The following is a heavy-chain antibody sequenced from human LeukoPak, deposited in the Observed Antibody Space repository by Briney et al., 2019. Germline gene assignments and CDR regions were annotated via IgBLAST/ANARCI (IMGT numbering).Heavy chain of an antibody. J-gene: IGHJ4*02. Sequence: GGSLRLSCAASGFTFSDYYMNWIRQAPGKGLEWVSYISSSSGYTKYADSVKGRFTISRDKAENSLYLQMSSLRAEDTAVYYCARSTSAFDSPFDLWGQGTLVTVSS. CDR3: ARSTSAFDSPFDL. CDR2: ISSSSGYT. D-gene: IGHD5-12*01. CDR1: GFTFSDYY. V-gene: IGHV3-11*06.